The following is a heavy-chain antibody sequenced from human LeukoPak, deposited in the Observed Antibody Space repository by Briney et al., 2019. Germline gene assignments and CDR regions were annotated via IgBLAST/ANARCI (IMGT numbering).Heavy chain of an antibody. CDR3: ARGVRLVWFGEFSVFDY. CDR2: IYDIGST. Sequence: SETLSLTCTVSGGSISSYYWSWIRQPPGKGLEWIGYIYDIGSTSYNPSLKSRVTISVDTSSNQFSLMLTSVTAADTAVYYCARGVRLVWFGEFSVFDYRGQGTLVTVSS. V-gene: IGHV4-59*12. D-gene: IGHD3-10*01. CDR1: GGSISSYY. J-gene: IGHJ4*02.